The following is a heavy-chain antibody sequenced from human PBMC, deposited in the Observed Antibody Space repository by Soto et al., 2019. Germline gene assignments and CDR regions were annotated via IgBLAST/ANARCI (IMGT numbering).Heavy chain of an antibody. CDR2: INPNSGGT. D-gene: IGHD3-22*01. CDR1: GYTFTGYY. CDR3: ARGPDPYYDSSGYAFDY. V-gene: IGHV1-2*04. J-gene: IGHJ4*02. Sequence: ASVKVSCKASGYTFTGYYMHWVRQAPGQGFEWMGWINPNSGGTNYAQKFQGWVTMTRDTSISTAYMELSRLRSDDTAVYYCARGPDPYYDSSGYAFDYWGQGTLVTVSS.